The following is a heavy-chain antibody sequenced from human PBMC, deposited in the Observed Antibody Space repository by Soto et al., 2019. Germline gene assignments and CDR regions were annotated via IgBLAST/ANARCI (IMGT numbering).Heavy chain of an antibody. CDR1: GYTFTSYY. Sequence: QVQLVQSGAEVKKPGASVKVSCKASGYTFTSYYMLWVRQAPGQGLEWMGIIDPSGGGTSYAQKFQGRLTMTRDTSTSTVYMELSSLRSEDTAVYYCARDRVDCSGGNCWRSVEDTWGQGTLVTVSS. V-gene: IGHV1-46*01. CDR3: ARDRVDCSGGNCWRSVEDT. D-gene: IGHD2-15*01. CDR2: IDPSGGGT. J-gene: IGHJ5*02.